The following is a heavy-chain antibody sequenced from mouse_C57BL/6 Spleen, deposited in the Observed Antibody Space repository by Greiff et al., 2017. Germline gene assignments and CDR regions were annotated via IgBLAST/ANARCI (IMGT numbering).Heavy chain of an antibody. Sequence: QVQLQQSGAELVRPGASVKLSCKASGYTFTDYYINWVKQRPGQGLEWIARIYPGSGNTYYNEKFKGKATLTAEKSSSTAYMQLSSLTSEDSAVYFCARSPQRYAMDYWGQGTSVTVSS. CDR3: ARSPQRYAMDY. V-gene: IGHV1-76*01. CDR2: IYPGSGNT. CDR1: GYTFTDYY. J-gene: IGHJ4*01.